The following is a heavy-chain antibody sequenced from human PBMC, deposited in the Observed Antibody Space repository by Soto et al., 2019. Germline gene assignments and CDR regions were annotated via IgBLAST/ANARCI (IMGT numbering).Heavy chain of an antibody. Sequence: PSETLSLTCTVSGGSISSSSYYWGWIRQPPGKGLEWIGSIYYSGSTYYNPSLKSRVTISVDASKNQFSLKLSSVTAADTAVYYCARHGQGTSGYFDYWGQGTLVTVSS. CDR1: GGSISSSSYY. D-gene: IGHD1-1*01. CDR3: ARHGQGTSGYFDY. V-gene: IGHV4-39*01. J-gene: IGHJ4*02. CDR2: IYYSGST.